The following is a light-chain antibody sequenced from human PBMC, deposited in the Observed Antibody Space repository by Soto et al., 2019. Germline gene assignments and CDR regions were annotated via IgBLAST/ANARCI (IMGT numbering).Light chain of an antibody. V-gene: IGLV2-14*03. CDR2: DVS. CDR1: SSDVGGYNY. Sequence: QSVLTQPASVSGSPGQSITIACSGTSSDVGGYNYVSWYQHHPGKAPKLMIYDVSNRPSGVSNRFSGSKSGNTASLTISGLQPEDEADYYCSSYRNSKTRQMTLGKGTKVTV. CDR3: SSYRNSKTRQMT. J-gene: IGLJ1*01.